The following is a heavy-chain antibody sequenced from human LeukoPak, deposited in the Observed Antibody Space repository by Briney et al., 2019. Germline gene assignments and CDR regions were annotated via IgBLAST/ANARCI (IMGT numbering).Heavy chain of an antibody. CDR3: ARELNRDGFDP. D-gene: IGHD1-14*01. Sequence: ASVKVSCKASGYTFTGYDINWVRQATGQGLEWMGWMNPNSGNTGYAQKFQGRVTMTRITSISTVYMELSGLRSEDTAVYYCARELNRDGFDPWGQGTLVTVSS. CDR1: GYTFTGYD. V-gene: IGHV1-8*01. J-gene: IGHJ5*02. CDR2: MNPNSGNT.